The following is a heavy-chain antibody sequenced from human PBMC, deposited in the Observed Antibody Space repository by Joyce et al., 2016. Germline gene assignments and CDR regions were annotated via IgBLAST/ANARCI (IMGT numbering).Heavy chain of an antibody. CDR2: IYRSGTT. CDR3: ARTGVMVTAVHHSEY. D-gene: IGHD2-21*02. Sequence: QVQLQESGPGLVRPSETLSLTCSVSGGSISGSSYYWGWIRQSPGKGLEWLGSIYRSGTTYDNPSLKSRVIMSVDTSKNQFSLRLNSVSAADTAVYYCARTGVMVTAVHHSEYWGQGTLVTVSS. J-gene: IGHJ4*02. V-gene: IGHV4-39*07. CDR1: GGSISGSSYY.